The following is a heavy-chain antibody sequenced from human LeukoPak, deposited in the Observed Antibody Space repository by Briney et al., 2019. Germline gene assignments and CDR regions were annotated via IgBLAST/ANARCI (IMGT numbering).Heavy chain of an antibody. Sequence: GGSLRLSCAASGVTFSSYGMHWVRQAPGKGLEWVAVISYDGSNKYYADSVKGRFTISRDNSKNTLYLQMTSLRAEDTAVYYCANQIVDIVAKIGGGFDYWGQGTLVTVSS. J-gene: IGHJ4*02. CDR1: GVTFSSYG. D-gene: IGHD5-12*01. CDR2: ISYDGSNK. CDR3: ANQIVDIVAKIGGGFDY. V-gene: IGHV3-30*18.